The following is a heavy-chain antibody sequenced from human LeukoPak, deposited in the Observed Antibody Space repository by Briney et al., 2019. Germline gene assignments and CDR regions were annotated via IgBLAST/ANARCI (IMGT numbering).Heavy chain of an antibody. V-gene: IGHV3-23*01. D-gene: IGHD3-10*01. CDR2: FSGSGGST. Sequence: GGSLRLSCAASGFTFSSYAMSWVRQAPGKGLEWVSAFSGSGGSTYYADSVKGRFTISRDNSKNTLYLQMNSLRAEDTAVYYCAKDYYGSGSYPYFDYWGQGTLVTVSS. CDR1: GFTFSSYA. J-gene: IGHJ4*02. CDR3: AKDYYGSGSYPYFDY.